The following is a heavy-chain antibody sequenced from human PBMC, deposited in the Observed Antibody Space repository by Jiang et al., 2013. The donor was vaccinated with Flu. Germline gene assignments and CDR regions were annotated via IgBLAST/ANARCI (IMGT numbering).Heavy chain of an antibody. D-gene: IGHD2-15*01. J-gene: IGHJ6*04. V-gene: IGHV5-10-1*01. CDR1: GYSFTSYW. Sequence: AEVKKPGESLRISCKGSGYSFTSYWISWVRQMPGKGLEWMGRIDPSDSYTNYSPSFQGHVTISADKSISTAYLQWSSLKASDTAMYYCARHLVGDYYYYGMDVWGKGTTVTVSS. CDR2: IDPSDSYT. CDR3: ARHLVGDYYYYGMDV.